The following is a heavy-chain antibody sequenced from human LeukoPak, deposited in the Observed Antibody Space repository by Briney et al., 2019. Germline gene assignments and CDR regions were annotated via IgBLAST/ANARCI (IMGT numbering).Heavy chain of an antibody. CDR1: GFTFSSYS. V-gene: IGHV3-21*01. CDR2: ISSSSSYI. CDR3: ARDFYDSYYGDAFDI. J-gene: IGHJ3*02. D-gene: IGHD3-22*01. Sequence: GGSLRLSCEVSGFTFSSYSMNWVRQAPGKGLEWVSSISSSSSYIYYADSVKGRFTISRDNAKNSLYLQMNSLRAEDTAVYYCARDFYDSYYGDAFDIWGQGTMVTVSS.